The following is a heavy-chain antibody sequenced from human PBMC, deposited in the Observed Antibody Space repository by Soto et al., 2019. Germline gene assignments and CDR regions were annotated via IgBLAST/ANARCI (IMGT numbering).Heavy chain of an antibody. J-gene: IGHJ5*02. CDR2: INPNSGGT. D-gene: IGHD4-17*01. CDR1: GYTFTGYY. Sequence: XSVKVSFNASGYTFTGYYMRLVRHTPGQGLEWMGWINPNSGGTNYAQKFQGWVTMTRDTSISTAYMELSRLRSDDTAVYYCARGRIDYVKVGWFDPWGQGTLVTVS. CDR3: ARGRIDYVKVGWFDP. V-gene: IGHV1-2*04.